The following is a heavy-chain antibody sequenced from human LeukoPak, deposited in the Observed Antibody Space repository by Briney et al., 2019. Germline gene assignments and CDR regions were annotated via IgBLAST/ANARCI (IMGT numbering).Heavy chain of an antibody. D-gene: IGHD7-27*01. CDR1: GGSISSYY. V-gene: IGHV4-59*01. CDR2: IYYSGST. J-gene: IGHJ4*02. CDR3: ARGANWADY. Sequence: PSETLSLTCTVSGGSISSYYWSWIRQPPGKGLEWIGYIYYSGSTNYNPSLKSRVTISVDTSKNQFSLKLSSVTAADPAVYYCARGANWADYWGQGTLVTVSS.